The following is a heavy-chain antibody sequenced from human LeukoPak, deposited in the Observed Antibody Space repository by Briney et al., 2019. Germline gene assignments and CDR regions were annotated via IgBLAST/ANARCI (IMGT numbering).Heavy chain of an antibody. V-gene: IGHV3-33*06. CDR2: IWYDGKNK. CDR1: GFTFSDYG. J-gene: IGHJ4*02. Sequence: GGSLRLSCTASGFTFSDYGMHWVRQAPGKGLEWVAVIWYDGKNKYYADSVKGRFTISRDNYKNTMYLQLNSLRVEDTAVYYCAKPEGNFWSGFDYWGQGTLVTVSS. CDR3: AKPEGNFWSGFDY. D-gene: IGHD3-3*01.